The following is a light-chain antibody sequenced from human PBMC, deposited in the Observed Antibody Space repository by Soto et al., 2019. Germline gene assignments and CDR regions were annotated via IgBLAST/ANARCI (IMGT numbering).Light chain of an antibody. J-gene: IGKJ4*01. V-gene: IGKV3-20*01. CDR2: AAS. CDR1: QTVPSNY. Sequence: EIVLTQSPGTLSSPPWDRATVSGMAGQTVPSNYVAWYQHKPGQAPRLLTYAASTRATGIPDRFSGSASGTVFTLTITRLEPEDFAVYYCQQYGTLPLTFGGGTKVDIK. CDR3: QQYGTLPLT.